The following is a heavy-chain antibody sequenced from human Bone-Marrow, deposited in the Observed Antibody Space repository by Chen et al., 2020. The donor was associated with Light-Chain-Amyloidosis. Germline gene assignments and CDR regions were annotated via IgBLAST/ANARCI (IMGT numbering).Heavy chain of an antibody. CDR1: GFNFSSFG. D-gene: IGHD3-10*01. V-gene: IGHV3-23*04. Sequence: EVQLVESGGGLVQPGGSLRLSCATSGFNFSSFGMSWVRQAPGKGLEWVSTVSGSTVSTYYAGAVKGRFVISRDNTKSTLYQQINSLRAGDTAVYFCTRKGGYFDFWGQGSLVTVSS. CDR2: VSGSTVST. J-gene: IGHJ4*02. CDR3: TRKGGYFDF.